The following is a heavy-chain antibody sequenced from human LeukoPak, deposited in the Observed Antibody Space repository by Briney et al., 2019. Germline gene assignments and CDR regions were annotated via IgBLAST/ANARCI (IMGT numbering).Heavy chain of an antibody. CDR2: ISYDGSNK. J-gene: IGHJ4*02. D-gene: IGHD6-25*01. V-gene: IGHV3-30*01. CDR1: GFTFSSYA. CDR3: AREPYSSAAAVLDY. Sequence: GGSLRLSCAASGFTFSSYAMHWVRQAPGKGLEWLAVISYDGSNKYYADSVKGRFTISRDNSKNTLYLQMNSLRAEDTAVYYCAREPYSSAAAVLDYWGQGTLVTVSS.